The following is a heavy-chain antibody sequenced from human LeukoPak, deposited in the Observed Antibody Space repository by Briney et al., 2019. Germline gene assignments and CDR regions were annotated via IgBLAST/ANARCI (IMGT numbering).Heavy chain of an antibody. CDR2: ISGSGGST. V-gene: IGHV3-23*01. Sequence: GGSLRLSCAASGFTFSSYAMSWVRQAPGKGLEWVSAISGSGGSTYYADSVKGRFTISRDNSKNTLYLQMNSLRAEDTAVYYCAKDAKRSIVGATKFSFDYWGQGTLVTVSS. CDR3: AKDAKRSIVGATKFSFDY. CDR1: GFTFSSYA. J-gene: IGHJ4*02. D-gene: IGHD1-26*01.